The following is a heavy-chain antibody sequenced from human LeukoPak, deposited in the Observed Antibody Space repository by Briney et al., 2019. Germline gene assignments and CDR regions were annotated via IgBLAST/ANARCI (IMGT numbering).Heavy chain of an antibody. V-gene: IGHV4-34*01. CDR3: GIFMDVVPGSMS. CDR2: ISHGGIT. D-gene: IGHD2-2*01. Sequence: PSETLSLTCGVYDGSLINYFCHWIRQAPGKGLEWIGEISHGGITKHNPSLKSRVTMSQDTSKRQFSLKMNSMTAADTGVYYCGIFMDVVPGSMSWGLGTLVTVSS. CDR1: DGSLINYF. J-gene: IGHJ4*02.